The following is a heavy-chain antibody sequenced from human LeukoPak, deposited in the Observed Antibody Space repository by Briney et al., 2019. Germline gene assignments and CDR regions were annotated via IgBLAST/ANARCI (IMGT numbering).Heavy chain of an antibody. J-gene: IGHJ4*02. V-gene: IGHV3-48*04. D-gene: IGHD3-22*01. CDR1: GFTFSSYG. Sequence: GSLRLSCAASGFTFSSYGMHWVRQAPGKGLEWVSYISSSSSTIYYADSVKGRFTISRDNAKNSLYLQMNSLRAEDTAVYYCARGLTYYYDSSGYPRPYWGQGTLVTVSS. CDR3: ARGLTYYYDSSGYPRPY. CDR2: ISSSSSTI.